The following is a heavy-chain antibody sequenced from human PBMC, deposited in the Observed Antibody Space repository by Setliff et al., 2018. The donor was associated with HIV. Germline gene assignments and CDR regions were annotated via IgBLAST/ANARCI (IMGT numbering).Heavy chain of an antibody. J-gene: IGHJ4*02. CDR3: AITIVGVTTEMY. CDR2: IYNSVTT. Sequence: LSLTCIVSGASISSNTWSWIRQAPGKGLQWIGFIYNSVTTNYNPSLKSRVTISLDTSKNQFSLKLTSVTAADTAVYYCAITIVGVTTEMYWGQGTLVTVSS. CDR1: GASISSNT. V-gene: IGHV4-59*01. D-gene: IGHD2-21*02.